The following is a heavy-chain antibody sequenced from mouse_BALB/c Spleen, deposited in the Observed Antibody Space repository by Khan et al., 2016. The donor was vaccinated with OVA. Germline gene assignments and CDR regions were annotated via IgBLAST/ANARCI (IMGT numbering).Heavy chain of an antibody. V-gene: IGHV9-3-1*01. CDR1: GYAFTNYG. J-gene: IGHJ4*01. D-gene: IGHD2-14*01. CDR3: ARVGYNGTMDY. Sequence: QIQLVQSGPELKKPGETVKISCKASGYAFTNYGMNWVKQAPGKGLKWMGWKNTYTGEPTYADDFKGRFAFSLETSASHAYLQINNLKNEDTATYFCARVGYNGTMDYWGQGTSVTVSS. CDR2: KNTYTGEP.